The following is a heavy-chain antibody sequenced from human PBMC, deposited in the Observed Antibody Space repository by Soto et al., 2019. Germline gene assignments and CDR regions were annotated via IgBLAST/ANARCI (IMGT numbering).Heavy chain of an antibody. CDR3: ARGIGDI. D-gene: IGHD1-26*01. CDR2: ISYDGSNK. CDR1: GFTFSSYA. J-gene: IGHJ3*02. Sequence: QVQLVESGGGVVQPGGSLRLSCAASGFTFSSYAMHWVRQAPGKGLEWVAVISYDGSNKYYADSVKGRFTISRDNSKNTLYLQMNSLRAEDTAVYYCARGIGDIWGQGTMVTVSS. V-gene: IGHV3-30-3*01.